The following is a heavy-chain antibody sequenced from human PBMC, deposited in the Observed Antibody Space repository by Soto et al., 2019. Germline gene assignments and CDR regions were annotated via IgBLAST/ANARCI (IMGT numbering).Heavy chain of an antibody. CDR2: ISYDGSNK. V-gene: IGHV3-30-3*01. CDR3: ARDSRS. CDR1: GFTFSSYA. J-gene: IGHJ5*02. Sequence: QVQLVESGGGVVQPGRSLRLSCAASGFTFSSYAMHWVRQAPGKGLEWVAVISYDGSNKYYADSVKGRFTISRDNSKNTLYLQMNSLRAEDTAVYYCARDSRSWGQGTLVTVSS.